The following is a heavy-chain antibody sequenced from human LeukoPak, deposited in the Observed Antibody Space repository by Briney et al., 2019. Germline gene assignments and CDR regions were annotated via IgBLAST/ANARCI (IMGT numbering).Heavy chain of an antibody. CDR2: MKGDGSEK. V-gene: IGHV3-7*01. D-gene: IGHD3-22*01. CDR1: GFTFSSYW. J-gene: IGHJ4*02. Sequence: GGSLRLSCAASGFTFSSYWMSWVRQAPGKGLEWVANMKGDGSEKYYVDSVKGRFTISRDNAKNSLYLQMNGLRAEDTAVYYCARDSVLGWFYYDSSGLFDSWGQGTLVTVSS. CDR3: ARDSVLGWFYYDSSGLFDS.